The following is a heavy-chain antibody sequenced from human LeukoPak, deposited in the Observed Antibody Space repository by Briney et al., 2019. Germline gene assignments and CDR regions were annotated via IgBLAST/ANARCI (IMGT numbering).Heavy chain of an antibody. V-gene: IGHV4-34*01. Sequence: PSETLSLTCAVYGGSLSGYYWSGIRQPPGKGLEWIGEINHSGSTNYNPSLKSRVTISVDTSKNQFSLKLSSVTAADTAVYYCASLGYCSSTSCSPGYNWFDPWGQGTLVTVSS. J-gene: IGHJ5*02. CDR3: ASLGYCSSTSCSPGYNWFDP. CDR2: INHSGST. D-gene: IGHD2-2*01. CDR1: GGSLSGYY.